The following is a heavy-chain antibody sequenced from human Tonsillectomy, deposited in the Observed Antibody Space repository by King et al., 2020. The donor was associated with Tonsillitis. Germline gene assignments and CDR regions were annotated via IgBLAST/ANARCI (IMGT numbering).Heavy chain of an antibody. J-gene: IGHJ5*02. CDR2: IYYSGST. V-gene: IGHV4-59*08. Sequence: QLQESGPGLVKPSETLSLSCTVSGGSITSYYWSWIRQPPGKGLEWIGYIYYSGSTNYNPSLKSRVTISVDTSKNQFSLKLSSVTAADTAVYYCARSHGGHWGLNRFDPWGQGTLVTVSS. D-gene: IGHD3-16*01. CDR3: ARSHGGHWGLNRFDP. CDR1: GGSITSYY.